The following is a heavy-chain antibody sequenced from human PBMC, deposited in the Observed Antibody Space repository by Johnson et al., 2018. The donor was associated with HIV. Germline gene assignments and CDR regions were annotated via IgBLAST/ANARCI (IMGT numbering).Heavy chain of an antibody. CDR1: RFTVSSNY. J-gene: IGHJ3*02. V-gene: IGHV3-66*02. D-gene: IGHD1-7*01. CDR2: IYSGGST. Sequence: VQLVESGGGLVQPGGSLRLSCAASRFTVSSNYMSWVRQAPGKGLEWVSVIYSGGSTYYADSVKGRFTISRDNSKNTLYLQMNSLRAEDTAVYYCATSLTGTRPFDIWGQGTMVTVSS. CDR3: ATSLTGTRPFDI.